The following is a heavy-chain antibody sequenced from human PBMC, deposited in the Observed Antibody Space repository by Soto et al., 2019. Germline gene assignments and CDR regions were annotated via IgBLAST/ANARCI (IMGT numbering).Heavy chain of an antibody. Sequence: KGMEWIGEINHSGSTNYNPSLKSRVTISVDTSKNQFSLKLSSVTAADTAVYYCARGNFFFQEEDGIRGICTVSGFLLNRSSDL. J-gene: IGHJ2*01. CDR3: ARGNFFFQEEDGIRGICTVSGFLLNRSSDL. CDR2: INHSGST. D-gene: IGHD3-3*01. V-gene: IGHV4-34*01.